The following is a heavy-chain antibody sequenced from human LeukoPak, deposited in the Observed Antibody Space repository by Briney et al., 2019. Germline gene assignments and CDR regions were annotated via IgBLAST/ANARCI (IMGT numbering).Heavy chain of an antibody. V-gene: IGHV3-48*03. CDR2: ISSSGGII. CDR1: GFTFSSYE. D-gene: IGHD2-2*03. Sequence: GGSLRLSCAASGFTFSSYEMNWVRQAPGKGVEGVSYISSSGGIIYYADSVKGRFTISRDNTKNSLSLQMNSLRADDTAVYYCARDLGIVTGFDYWGQGTLVTVSS. J-gene: IGHJ4*02. CDR3: ARDLGIVTGFDY.